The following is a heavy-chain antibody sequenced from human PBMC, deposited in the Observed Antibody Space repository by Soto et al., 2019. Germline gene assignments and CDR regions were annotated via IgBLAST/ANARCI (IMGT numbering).Heavy chain of an antibody. D-gene: IGHD3-3*02. V-gene: IGHV4-4*02. CDR1: GDSINSSHW. J-gene: IGHJ4*02. CDR2: ISHSGST. Sequence: QVQLQESGPGLVKPSGTLSLTCAVSGDSINSSHWWNWVRQPPGKGLEGIGEISHSGSTNYIPSLTFRVPISVDKAKTHFCLKVTSETAADTAVYSCAARHFGSGPQTDTRLDYWGQGTLVTVSS. CDR3: AARHFGSGPQTDTRLDY.